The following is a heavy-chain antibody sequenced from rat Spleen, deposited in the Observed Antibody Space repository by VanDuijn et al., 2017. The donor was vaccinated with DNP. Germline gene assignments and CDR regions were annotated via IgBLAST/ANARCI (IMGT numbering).Heavy chain of an antibody. V-gene: IGHV3-1*01. Sequence: VQLQESGPGLVKPSQSLSLTCSVTGYSITSNYWGWIRQFPGNKVEYIGHISYSGSTSYNPSLISRISITRDTSKNQFFLQLNSVTTEDTATYYCARLLVRGRGYFDYWGQGVMVTVSS. CDR3: ARLLVRGRGYFDY. D-gene: IGHD4-3*01. CDR2: ISYSGST. J-gene: IGHJ2*01. CDR1: GYSITSNY.